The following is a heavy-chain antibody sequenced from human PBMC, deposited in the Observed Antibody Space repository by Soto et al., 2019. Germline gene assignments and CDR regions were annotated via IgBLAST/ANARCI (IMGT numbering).Heavy chain of an antibody. CDR3: ARDSSGYDSEAFDI. CDR1: GGSVSSGSYY. J-gene: IGHJ3*02. CDR2: IYYSGST. Sequence: SETLSLTCTVSGGSVSSGSYYWSWIRQPPGKGLEWIGYIYYSGSTNYNPSLKSRVTISVDTSKNQFSLKLSSVAAADTAVYYCARDSSGYDSEAFDIWGQGTMVTVS. V-gene: IGHV4-61*01. D-gene: IGHD5-12*01.